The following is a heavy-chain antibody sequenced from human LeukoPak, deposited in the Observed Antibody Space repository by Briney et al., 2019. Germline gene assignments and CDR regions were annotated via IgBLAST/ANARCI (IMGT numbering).Heavy chain of an antibody. CDR2: IIPIFGTA. V-gene: IGHV1-69*06. D-gene: IGHD5-18*01. Sequence: ASVKVSCKASGGTFSSYAISWVRQAPGQGLEWMGGIIPIFGTANYAQKFQGRVTITADKSTSTAYMELSSLRSEATAVYYCARAFIGWDSYGYDGLLMGFGYWGQGTLVTVSS. J-gene: IGHJ4*02. CDR1: GGTFSSYA. CDR3: ARAFIGWDSYGYDGLLMGFGY.